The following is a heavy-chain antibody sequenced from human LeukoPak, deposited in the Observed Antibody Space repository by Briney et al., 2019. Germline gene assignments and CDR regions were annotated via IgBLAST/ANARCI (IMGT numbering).Heavy chain of an antibody. J-gene: IGHJ4*02. Sequence: ASVKVSCKASGYTFTNYGISWVRQAPGQGLEWMGWISLYNGNTNYAQKLQGRVTMTTDTSTSTAYMELRSLRSDDTAVYYCARDDTLMTHFDWLTRFGYWGQGTLVTVSS. V-gene: IGHV1-18*01. D-gene: IGHD3-9*01. CDR2: ISLYNGNT. CDR3: ARDDTLMTHFDWLTRFGY. CDR1: GYTFTNYG.